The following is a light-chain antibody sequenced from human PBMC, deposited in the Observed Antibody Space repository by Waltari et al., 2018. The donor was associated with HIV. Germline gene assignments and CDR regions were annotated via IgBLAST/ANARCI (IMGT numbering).Light chain of an antibody. J-gene: IGKJ2*01. Sequence: IVMTQSPLSLPATPGEPASISCRSSQSLLHSNRYTYLNWYLQNPGQSPPLLIYLGSDRASGVPDRFSGSGSGTDFTLKISRVEAEDVGVYYCMQALQTPYTFGQGTKLEIK. CDR1: QSLLHSNRYTY. CDR2: LGS. V-gene: IGKV2-28*01. CDR3: MQALQTPYT.